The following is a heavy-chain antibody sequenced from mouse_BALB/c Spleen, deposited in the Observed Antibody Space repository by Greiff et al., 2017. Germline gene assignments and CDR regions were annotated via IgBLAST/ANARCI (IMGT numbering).Heavy chain of an antibody. D-gene: IGHD1-1*01. CDR1: GFSLTSYG. CDR3: AKTFYGSHNYYAIDY. Sequence: QVQLKDSGPGLVAPSQSLSITCTVSGFSLTSYGVSWVRQPPGKGLEWLGGLWGDGCTNYHAALISRLSISTDNSNSQVILKLNSLQTDETATYYGAKTFYGSHNYYAIDYWGQGTSVTVSS. V-gene: IGHV2-3*01. CDR2: LWGDGCT. J-gene: IGHJ4*01.